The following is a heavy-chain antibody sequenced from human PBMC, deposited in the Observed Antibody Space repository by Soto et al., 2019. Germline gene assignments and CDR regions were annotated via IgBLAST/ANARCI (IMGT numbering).Heavy chain of an antibody. Sequence: GESLKISCKGSGYSFTSYWIGWVRQMPGKGLEWMGIIYPGDSDTRYSPSFQGQVTISADKSISTAYLQWSSLKASDTAXYXCARQPHTTVTNNWFDPWGQGTLVTVSS. V-gene: IGHV5-51*01. CDR2: IYPGDSDT. CDR1: GYSFTSYW. CDR3: ARQPHTTVTNNWFDP. J-gene: IGHJ5*02. D-gene: IGHD4-17*01.